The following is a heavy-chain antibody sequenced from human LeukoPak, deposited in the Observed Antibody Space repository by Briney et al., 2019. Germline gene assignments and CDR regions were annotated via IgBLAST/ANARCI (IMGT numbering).Heavy chain of an antibody. Sequence: PSETLSLTCTVSGGSISTYYWSWIRQPPGKGLEWIGYIYHSGSTKYNPSLKSRVTISVDTSKNQFSLKLSSVTAADTPVYYCARRLLSGYETYFDYWGQGTLVTVSS. J-gene: IGHJ4*02. V-gene: IGHV4-59*08. D-gene: IGHD5-12*01. CDR3: ARRLLSGYETYFDY. CDR2: IYHSGST. CDR1: GGSISTYY.